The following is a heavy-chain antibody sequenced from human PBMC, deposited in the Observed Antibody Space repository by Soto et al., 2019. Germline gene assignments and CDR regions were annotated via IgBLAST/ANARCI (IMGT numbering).Heavy chain of an antibody. CDR3: ENTEEIGYCSGGSCYPGDY. CDR1: GFTFSSYW. CDR2: IKQDGSEK. V-gene: IGHV3-7*01. D-gene: IGHD2-15*01. Sequence: EVQLVESGGGLVQPGGSLRLSCAASGFTFSSYWMSWVRQAPGKGLEWVANIKQDGSEKYYVDSVKGRFTISRDNAKNSLYLQMNSLRAEDTAVYYCENTEEIGYCSGGSCYPGDYWGKGTLVTVSS. J-gene: IGHJ4*02.